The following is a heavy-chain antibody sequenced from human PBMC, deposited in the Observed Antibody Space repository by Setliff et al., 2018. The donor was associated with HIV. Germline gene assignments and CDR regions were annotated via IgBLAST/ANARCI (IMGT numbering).Heavy chain of an antibody. V-gene: IGHV4-38-2*01. Sequence: SETLSLTCAVSGYSNSSGYYWGWIRPPPGKGLEWVGSIYHSGTTYYNPSLKRRVTISVDTSKYQFSLKLSSVTAADTAVYYCARHDSGGYYPLDYWGQGTLVTVSS. CDR2: IYHSGTT. J-gene: IGHJ4*02. D-gene: IGHD3-22*01. CDR1: GYSNSSGYY. CDR3: ARHDSGGYYPLDY.